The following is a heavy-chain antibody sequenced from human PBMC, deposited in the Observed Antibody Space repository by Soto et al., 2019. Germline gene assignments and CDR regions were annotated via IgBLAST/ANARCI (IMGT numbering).Heavy chain of an antibody. J-gene: IGHJ4*02. CDR1: GDSICNYS. D-gene: IGHD3-22*01. V-gene: IGHV4-59*01. CDR3: ARGAGSSSYHSDSHDY. CDR2: IYYTGTT. Sequence: HSESLSLACTASGDSICNYSWSWIRQPPGKGLEWIGYIYYTGTTNYNLSLRSRVSISADTSKNQVSLNLRSVTAADTAVYYCARGAGSSSYHSDSHDYWGEGTLVTGYS.